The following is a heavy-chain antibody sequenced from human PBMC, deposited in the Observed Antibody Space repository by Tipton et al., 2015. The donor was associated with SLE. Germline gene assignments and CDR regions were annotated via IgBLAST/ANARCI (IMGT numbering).Heavy chain of an antibody. CDR3: ARGETGEGFYFDY. J-gene: IGHJ4*02. Sequence: GLVKPSETLSLTCTVSGGSISSSSHYWGWIRQPPGKGLEWIGSIYYSGSTYYNPSLKSRVTISVDTSKNQFSLKLSSVTAADTAVYYCARGETGEGFYFDYWGQGTLVTVSS. CDR1: GGSISSSSHY. D-gene: IGHD7-27*01. CDR2: IYYSGST. V-gene: IGHV4-39*07.